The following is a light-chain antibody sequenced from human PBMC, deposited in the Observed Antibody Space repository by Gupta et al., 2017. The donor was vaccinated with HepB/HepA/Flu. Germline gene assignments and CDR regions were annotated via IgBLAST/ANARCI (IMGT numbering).Light chain of an antibody. CDR1: GTNVGYNY. J-gene: IGLJ2*01. Sequence: QSVVTQPPSVSAAAGQTVTISCSGSGTNVGYNYVSWYQQSPGTAPKLLIYEDNKRRSEMPDRFSGSKSGTSATLDITGLQTGEEGDYYCQTWETGRGGGGIFGGGTKVTVL. CDR2: EDN. V-gene: IGLV1-51*02. CDR3: QTWETGRGGGGI.